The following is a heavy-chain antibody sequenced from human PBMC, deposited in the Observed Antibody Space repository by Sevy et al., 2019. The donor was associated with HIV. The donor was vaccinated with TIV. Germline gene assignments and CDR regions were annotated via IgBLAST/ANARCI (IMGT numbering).Heavy chain of an antibody. CDR1: GFTFSSYG. CDR3: AKGRDSSGWYYYGMDV. Sequence: GGSLRLSCAASGFTFSSYGMHWVRQAPGKGLEWVAFLSYDGSNKYYADSVKGRFTISRDNSKSTLYLQMNSLRAEDTAVYYCAKGRDSSGWYYYGMDVWGQGTTVTVSS. D-gene: IGHD6-19*01. J-gene: IGHJ6*02. CDR2: LSYDGSNK. V-gene: IGHV3-30*18.